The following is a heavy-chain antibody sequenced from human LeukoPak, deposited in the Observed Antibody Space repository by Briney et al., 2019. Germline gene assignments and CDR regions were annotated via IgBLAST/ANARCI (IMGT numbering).Heavy chain of an antibody. CDR2: INPNSGDT. V-gene: IGHV1-2*02. CDR1: GYTFTGYY. CDR3: ARDSGWFGELLYFDH. Sequence: ASVKVSCKASGYTFTGYYIHWVRQAPGQGLEWMGWINPNSGDTNYAQKFQGRVTMTRDMSITTAYTELSRLRSDDTAVYYCARDSGWFGELLYFDHWGQGTLVTVSS. J-gene: IGHJ4*02. D-gene: IGHD3-10*01.